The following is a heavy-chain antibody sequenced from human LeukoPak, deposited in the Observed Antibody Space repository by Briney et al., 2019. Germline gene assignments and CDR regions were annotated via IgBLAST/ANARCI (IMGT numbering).Heavy chain of an antibody. V-gene: IGHV4-61*02. CDR2: IYTSGST. CDR3: AGGPYYDFWSGPIYYYYYMDV. Sequence: SQTLSLTCTVSGGSISSGSYYWSWIRQPAGKGLEWIGRIYTSGSTNYNPSLKSRATMSVDTSKNQFSLKLSSVTAADTAVYYCAGGPYYDFWSGPIYYYYYMDVWGKGTTVTVSS. D-gene: IGHD3-3*01. J-gene: IGHJ6*03. CDR1: GGSISSGSYY.